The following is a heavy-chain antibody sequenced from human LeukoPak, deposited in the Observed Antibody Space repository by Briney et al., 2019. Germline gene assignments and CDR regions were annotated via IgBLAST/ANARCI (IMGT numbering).Heavy chain of an antibody. V-gene: IGHV1-46*01. CDR2: INPSGGST. J-gene: IGHJ3*02. D-gene: IGHD3-16*01. Sequence: ASVKVSCKASGYIFTNYYLHWVRQPPGKGLDGMGIINPSGGSTSYAQKFQGRVTLTRDTSTSTVYMEMSSLRSEDTAVYYCARDDFVCRYGGGCNAFDIWGQGTMVTVSS. CDR1: GYIFTNYY. CDR3: ARDDFVCRYGGGCNAFDI.